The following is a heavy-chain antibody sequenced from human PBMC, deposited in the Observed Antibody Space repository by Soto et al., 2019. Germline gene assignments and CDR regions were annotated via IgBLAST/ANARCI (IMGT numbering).Heavy chain of an antibody. CDR3: ARDQGTSLDV. CDR1: GGSISSGGYY. Sequence: PSETLSLTCTVSGGSISSGGYYWDWIRQPPGKGLEWIGYIYYGGSTNYNPSLKSRVTISVDTSKNQFSLKLSSVTAADTAVYYCARDQGTSLDVWGQGTTVTVSS. CDR2: IYYGGST. D-gene: IGHD1-1*01. V-gene: IGHV4-61*08. J-gene: IGHJ6*02.